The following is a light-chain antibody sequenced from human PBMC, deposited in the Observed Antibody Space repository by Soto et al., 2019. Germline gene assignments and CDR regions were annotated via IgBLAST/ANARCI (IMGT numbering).Light chain of an antibody. CDR2: FTS. Sequence: EIVLTQSPGTLALSPGERATLSFRASPSVSSSYLAWYQQKPGKAPRLLIYFTSSTATGIPDRLSGSGSGTDFTLTIRRLEPEDFAVYYCQQYGSSPTFGQGTKVDIK. V-gene: IGKV3-20*01. CDR1: PSVSSSY. CDR3: QQYGSSPT. J-gene: IGKJ1*01.